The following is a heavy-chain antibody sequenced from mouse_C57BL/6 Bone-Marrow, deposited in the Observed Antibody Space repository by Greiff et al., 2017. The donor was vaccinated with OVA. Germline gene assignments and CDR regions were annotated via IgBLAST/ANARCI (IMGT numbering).Heavy chain of an antibody. J-gene: IGHJ4*01. CDR3: GRHERSYAMDY. V-gene: IGHV5-9*01. CDR2: ISGCGGYT. CDR1: GFTFSSYT. Sequence: VQLKESGGGLVKPGGSLKLSCAASGFTFSSYTMSWVRQTPEKRLEWVATISGCGGYTYYPDSVKGRFTFSRDNAKNTLYLQMSSLRSEGTALCDCGRHERSYAMDYWGQGTSVTVSS.